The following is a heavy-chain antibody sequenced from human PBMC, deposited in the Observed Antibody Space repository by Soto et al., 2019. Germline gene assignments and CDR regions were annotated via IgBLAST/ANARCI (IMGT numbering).Heavy chain of an antibody. CDR2: IYWNDDK. D-gene: IGHD3-10*01. CDR3: AHSGPVVRGVMGLNFDY. Sequence: QITLKESGPTLVKPTQTLTLTCTFSGFSLSTSGVGVGWIRQPPGKALEWLALIYWNDDKRYSPSLKSRLTITKDTSKNQVVLTMTNMDPVDTATYYCAHSGPVVRGVMGLNFDYWGQGTLVTVSS. V-gene: IGHV2-5*01. CDR1: GFSLSTSGVG. J-gene: IGHJ4*02.